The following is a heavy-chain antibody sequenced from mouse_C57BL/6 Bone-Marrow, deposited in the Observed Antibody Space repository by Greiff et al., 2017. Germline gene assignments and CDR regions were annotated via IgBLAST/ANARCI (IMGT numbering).Heavy chain of an antibody. J-gene: IGHJ3*01. D-gene: IGHD1-1*01. Sequence: EVKLVESGGGLVQPGGSLKLSCAASGFTFSDYGMAWVRQAPRKGPAWVAFISNLAYSIYYADTVTGRFTISRENAKNTLYLEMSSLRSEDTAMYYCAREGYYYGSSYEFAYWGQGTLVTVSA. CDR3: AREGYYYGSSYEFAY. CDR1: GFTFSDYG. CDR2: ISNLAYSI. V-gene: IGHV5-15*01.